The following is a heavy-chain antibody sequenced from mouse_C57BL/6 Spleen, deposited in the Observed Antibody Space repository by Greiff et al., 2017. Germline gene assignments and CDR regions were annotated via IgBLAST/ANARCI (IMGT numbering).Heavy chain of an antibody. CDR3: ARGHDGPLLFDY. CDR2: IHPNSGST. V-gene: IGHV1-64*01. Sequence: QVQLQQPGAELVKPGASVKLSCKASGYTFTSYWMHWVKQRPGQGLEWIGMIHPNSGSTNYNEKFKSKATLTVDKSSSTAYMQLSSLTSEDSAVYYCARGHDGPLLFDYWGQGTTLTVSS. J-gene: IGHJ2*01. CDR1: GYTFTSYW. D-gene: IGHD2-3*01.